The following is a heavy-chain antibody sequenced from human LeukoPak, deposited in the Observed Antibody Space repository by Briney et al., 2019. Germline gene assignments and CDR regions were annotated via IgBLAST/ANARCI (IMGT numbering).Heavy chain of an antibody. V-gene: IGHV4-30-2*01. CDR3: ARHGSGNDAFDI. CDR1: GGSISSGGYY. D-gene: IGHD1-14*01. J-gene: IGHJ3*02. Sequence: PSETPSLTCTVSGGSISSGGYYWSWIRQPPGKGLEWIGYIYHSGSTYYNPSLKSRVTISVDTSKNQFSLKLSSVTAADTAVYYCARHGSGNDAFDIWGQGTMVTVSS. CDR2: IYHSGST.